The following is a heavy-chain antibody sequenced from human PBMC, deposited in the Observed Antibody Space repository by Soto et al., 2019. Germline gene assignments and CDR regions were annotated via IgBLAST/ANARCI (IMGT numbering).Heavy chain of an antibody. CDR2: INHSGST. Sequence: PSETLSLTCAVYGGSFSGYYWSWIRQPPGKGLEWIGEINHSGSTNYNPSLKSRVTISVDTSKNQFSLKLSSVTAADAAVYYCARGVLYDILTGYYLRSSSFQHWGQGTLVTVSS. CDR3: ARGVLYDILTGYYLRSSSFQH. CDR1: GGSFSGYY. D-gene: IGHD3-9*01. V-gene: IGHV4-34*01. J-gene: IGHJ1*01.